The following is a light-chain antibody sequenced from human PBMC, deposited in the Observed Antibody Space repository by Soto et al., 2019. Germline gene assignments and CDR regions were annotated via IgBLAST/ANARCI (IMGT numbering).Light chain of an antibody. J-gene: IGKJ4*01. CDR3: QQYGTSPPLS. V-gene: IGKV3-20*01. Sequence: TVLTQSPGTLSLSPGERATLFCRASQSVCRGCLAWYQQKPGQAPRLLIFGASNRATGIPDRFIGSGSGTDFTLTITRLEPEDFAVYYCQQYGTSPPLSFGGGTKVEIK. CDR1: QSVCRGC. CDR2: GAS.